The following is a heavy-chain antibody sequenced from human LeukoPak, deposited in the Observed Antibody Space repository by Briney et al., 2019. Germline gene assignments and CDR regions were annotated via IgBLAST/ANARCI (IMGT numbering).Heavy chain of an antibody. V-gene: IGHV4-61*01. CDR3: ARGIDTAMVTWGKDYYDSSGYHYFDY. J-gene: IGHJ4*02. Sequence: SETLSLTCTVSGGSVSSGSYYWSWLRQPPGKGLEWIGYIYYSGSTNYNPSLKSRVTISVDTSKNQFSLKLSSVTAADTAVYYCARGIDTAMVTWGKDYYDSSGYHYFDYWGQGTLVTVSS. D-gene: IGHD3-22*01. CDR1: GGSVSSGSYY. CDR2: IYYSGST.